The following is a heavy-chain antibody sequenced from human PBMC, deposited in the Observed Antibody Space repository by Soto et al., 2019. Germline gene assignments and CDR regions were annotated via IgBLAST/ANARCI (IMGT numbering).Heavy chain of an antibody. J-gene: IGHJ3*02. CDR3: ASCHMRNMVNDAFDR. D-gene: IGHD3-10*01. CDR2: INPSGGST. CDR1: GYPFTNNY. Sequence: DSVQVSCTAPGYPFTNNYMHWVRQAPGQRLEWMGIINPSGGSTSYAQKFQGRVTMTRDTSTSTVYMELSSLRSEDTAVYYCASCHMRNMVNDAFDRWGKGTRVTV. V-gene: IGHV1-46*01.